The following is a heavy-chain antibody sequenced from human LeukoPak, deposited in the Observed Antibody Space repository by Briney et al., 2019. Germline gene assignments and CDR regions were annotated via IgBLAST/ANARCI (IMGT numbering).Heavy chain of an antibody. D-gene: IGHD6-13*01. CDR2: IIPIFGTA. V-gene: IGHV1-69*06. CDR1: GGTFSSYA. J-gene: IGHJ4*02. Sequence: SVKVSCKASGGTFSSYAISWVRQAPGQGLEWMGGIIPIFGTADYAQKFQGRVTITADKSTSTAYMELSSLRSEDTAVYYCARHIAAAGYFDYWGQGTLVTVSS. CDR3: ARHIAAAGYFDY.